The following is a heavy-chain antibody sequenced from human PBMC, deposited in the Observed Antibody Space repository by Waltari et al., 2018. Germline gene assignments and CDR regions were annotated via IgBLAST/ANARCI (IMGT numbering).Heavy chain of an antibody. D-gene: IGHD4-17*01. CDR3: ASRPPPYGDYLDY. CDR2: CYYSGGT. Sequence: QLQLQESGPGLVKTSETLSLTCTVPGASITSSISYWGWLRQSPGKGLEWIGCCYYSGGTDYNPSLKSRVTMSVDTSKNQFSLKITSVTAADTAVYYCASRPPPYGDYLDYWGQGTLVTVSA. J-gene: IGHJ4*02. CDR1: GASITSSISY. V-gene: IGHV4-39*07.